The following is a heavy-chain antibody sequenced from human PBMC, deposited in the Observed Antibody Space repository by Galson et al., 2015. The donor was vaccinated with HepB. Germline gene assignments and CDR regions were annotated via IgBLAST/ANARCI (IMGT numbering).Heavy chain of an antibody. D-gene: IGHD6-19*01. Sequence: ETLSLTCTVSGGSISSSSYYWGWIRQPPGKGLEWIGSIYYSGSTYYNPSLKSRVTISIDTSKNQFSLKLSSVTAADAAVYYCARLRSGLFDPWGQGTLVTVSS. J-gene: IGHJ5*02. V-gene: IGHV4-39*01. CDR3: ARLRSGLFDP. CDR1: GGSISSSSYY. CDR2: IYYSGST.